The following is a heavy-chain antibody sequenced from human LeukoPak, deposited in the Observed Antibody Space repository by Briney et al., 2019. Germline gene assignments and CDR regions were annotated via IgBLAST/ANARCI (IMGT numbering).Heavy chain of an antibody. CDR3: ARGVRRLGVRFLEWLSTSDY. Sequence: PSETLSLTCTVSGGSISSGSYYWSWIRQPPGKGLEWIGEINHSGSTDYNPSLKSRVTISVDTSKNQFSLKLSSVTAADTAVYYCARGVRRLGVRFLEWLSTSDYWGQGTLVTVSS. J-gene: IGHJ4*02. V-gene: IGHV4-39*07. D-gene: IGHD3-3*01. CDR2: INHSGST. CDR1: GGSISSGSYY.